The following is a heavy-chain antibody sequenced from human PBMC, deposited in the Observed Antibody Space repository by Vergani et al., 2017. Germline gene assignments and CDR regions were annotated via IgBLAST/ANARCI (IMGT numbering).Heavy chain of an antibody. V-gene: IGHV3-66*01. D-gene: IGHD6-19*01. Sequence: EVQLVESGGGLVQPGGSLRLSCAASGFTVSSNYMSWVRQAPGKGLEWVSVIYSGGSTYYADSVKGRFTISRDNAKNSLYLQMNSLRAEDTAVYYCARDSLIAVAGDFDYWGQGTLVTVSS. CDR2: IYSGGST. CDR1: GFTVSSNY. CDR3: ARDSLIAVAGDFDY. J-gene: IGHJ4*02.